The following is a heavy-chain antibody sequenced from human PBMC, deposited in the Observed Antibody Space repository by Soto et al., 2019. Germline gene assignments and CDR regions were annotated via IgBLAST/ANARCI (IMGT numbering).Heavy chain of an antibody. Sequence: GGSLRLSCAASGFTFSSYAMSWVRQAPGKGLEWVSAISGSGGSTFYADSVKGRFTISRDTSKNTLFLQMNSLRAEDTAVYYYTAVSAAVTELSFRENWF. CDR3: TAVSAAVTELSFRENWF. D-gene: IGHD3-10*01. V-gene: IGHV3-23*01. CDR2: ISGSGGST. CDR1: GFTFSSYA. J-gene: IGHJ5*01.